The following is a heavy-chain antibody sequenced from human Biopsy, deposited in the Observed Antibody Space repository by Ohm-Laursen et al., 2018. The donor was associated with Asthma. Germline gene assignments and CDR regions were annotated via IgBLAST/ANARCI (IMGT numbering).Heavy chain of an antibody. Sequence: TLSLTCAVSGGSINIGDYYWSWIRQHPVKGLEWIGHIYYSGSTYYNPSLNSRVSISLDTSKNQFSLSLTSVTAADTAVYYCARTTYGHDGFDPWGQGTLVTVSS. CDR3: ARTTYGHDGFDP. V-gene: IGHV4-31*11. D-gene: IGHD4-17*01. J-gene: IGHJ5*02. CDR1: GGSINIGDYY. CDR2: IYYSGST.